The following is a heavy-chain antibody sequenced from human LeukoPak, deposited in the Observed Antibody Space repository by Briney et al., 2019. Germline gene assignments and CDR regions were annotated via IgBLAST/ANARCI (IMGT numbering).Heavy chain of an antibody. V-gene: IGHV4-39*07. CDR2: IYYSGST. J-gene: IGHJ3*02. D-gene: IGHD3-22*01. CDR1: GGSISSSSYY. Sequence: PSETLSLTCTVSGGSISSSSYYWGWIRQPPGKGLEWIGRIYYSGSTYYNPSLKSRVTISVDTSKNQFSLKLSSVTAADTAVYYCARDLLRYYYDSSGYYESHDAFDIWGQGTMVTVSS. CDR3: ARDLLRYYYDSSGYYESHDAFDI.